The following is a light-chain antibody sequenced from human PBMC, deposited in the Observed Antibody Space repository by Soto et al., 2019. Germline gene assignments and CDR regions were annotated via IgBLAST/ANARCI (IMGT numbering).Light chain of an antibody. J-gene: IGKJ4*01. Sequence: DIVMTQSPLSLPVTPGEPASISCRSSQSLLHSNGYNYLDWYLQQPGQSPQLLIYLGFNRASGVPDRFRGSGSGTSFTQKISSVEAEDVGVYYCMQPLQSPLTFGGGTKVEIK. CDR1: QSLLHSNGYNY. CDR2: LGF. V-gene: IGKV2-28*01. CDR3: MQPLQSPLT.